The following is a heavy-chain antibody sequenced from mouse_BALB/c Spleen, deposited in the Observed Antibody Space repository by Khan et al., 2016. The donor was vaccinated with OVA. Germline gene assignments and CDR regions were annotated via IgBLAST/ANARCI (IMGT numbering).Heavy chain of an antibody. CDR1: GFTFSTYG. V-gene: IGHV5-6*01. CDR2: VSTGGHYT. J-gene: IGHJ3*01. D-gene: IGHD1-1*01. CDR3: ARLAYYYDREGFAY. Sequence: EVQGVASGGDVVKPGGSLKLSCAASGFTFSTYGMSWVRQTPDKRLEWVATVSTGGHYTYYPDTVKGRFPISRDNAKNTLYLQMSSLKSEDTAMFYCARLAYYYDREGFAYWGQGTLVTVSA.